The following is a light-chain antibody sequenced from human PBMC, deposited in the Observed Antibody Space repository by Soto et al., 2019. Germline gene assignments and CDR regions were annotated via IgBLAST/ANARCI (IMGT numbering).Light chain of an antibody. J-gene: IGKJ1*01. Sequence: DIQMTQSPSSLSASVGDRVTITCRASQGISNYLAWYQQKPGKVPKLLIYAASTLHSGVPSRFSGSGSGTDFTLTLRSLQPEDVATYYCQKYNSALWTFGQGPKVEIK. CDR3: QKYNSALWT. V-gene: IGKV1-27*01. CDR1: QGISNY. CDR2: AAS.